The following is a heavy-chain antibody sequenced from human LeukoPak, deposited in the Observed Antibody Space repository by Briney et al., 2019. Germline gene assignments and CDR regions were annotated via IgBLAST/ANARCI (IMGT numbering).Heavy chain of an antibody. J-gene: IGHJ4*02. V-gene: IGHV4-34*01. CDR2: INHSGST. Sequence: SETLSLTCAVYGGSFSGYYWSWIRQPPGKGLEWIGEINHSGSTNYNPSLKSRVTISVETSQNQFSLKLGAVTATSTALYYCAKEGVVGAYGHFDYWGQGTLVTVSS. CDR1: GGSFSGYY. CDR3: AKEGVVGAYGHFDY. D-gene: IGHD2-15*01.